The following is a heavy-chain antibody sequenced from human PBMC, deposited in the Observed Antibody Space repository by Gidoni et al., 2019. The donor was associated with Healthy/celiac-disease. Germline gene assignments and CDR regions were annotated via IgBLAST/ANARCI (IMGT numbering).Heavy chain of an antibody. CDR2: INPNSGGT. J-gene: IGHJ6*02. CDR1: GYTFTGYY. CDR3: ARDAVTQYGMDV. V-gene: IGHV1-2*02. D-gene: IGHD4-17*01. Sequence: QVQLVQSGAEVKKPGASVKVSCKASGYTFTGYYMHWVRQAPGQGLEWMGWINPNSGGTNYAQKFQGRVTMTRDTSSSTPYMGLSRLRSDDTAVYYCARDAVTQYGMDVWGQGTTVTVSS.